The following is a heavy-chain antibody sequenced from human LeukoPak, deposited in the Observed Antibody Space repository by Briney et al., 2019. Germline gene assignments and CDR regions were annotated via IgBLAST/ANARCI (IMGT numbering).Heavy chain of an antibody. CDR3: ARAYNWNEDFDF. D-gene: IGHD1-20*01. CDR2: IYSDGST. Sequence: GGSLRLSCAASGFAVSSKYMTWVRQAPGKGMEWVSVIYSDGSTFYADSVKGRFTISRDNAKNTLYLQMSSLRAEDTAVYYCARAYNWNEDFDFWGQGTLVTVSS. CDR1: GFAVSSKY. J-gene: IGHJ4*02. V-gene: IGHV3-53*05.